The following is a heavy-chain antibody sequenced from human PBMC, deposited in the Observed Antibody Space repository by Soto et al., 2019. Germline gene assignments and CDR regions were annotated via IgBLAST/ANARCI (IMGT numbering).Heavy chain of an antibody. CDR3: ARAHAPTLPFDY. D-gene: IGHD2-15*01. CDR1: GGSMRNVY. J-gene: IGHJ4*01. V-gene: IGHV4-59*01. CDR2: IFHSGNA. Sequence: SETLSLTCTVPGGSMRNVYWSWIRQPPGKRLEWIGFIFHSGNAKYNPSLKSRVTISIDTSKSQFSLSLDSVTAADTAVYFCARAHAPTLPFDYWGLGTLVTVSS.